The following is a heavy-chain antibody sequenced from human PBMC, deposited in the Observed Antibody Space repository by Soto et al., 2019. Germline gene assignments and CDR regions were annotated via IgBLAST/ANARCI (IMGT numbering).Heavy chain of an antibody. D-gene: IGHD2-8*01. CDR1: GYSFTDYH. J-gene: IGHJ6*02. V-gene: IGHV1-2*04. CDR3: ARGDSTDCSNGVCSFFYNHDMDV. CDR2: INPKSGGT. Sequence: SVKVSFKASGYSFTDYHIHWVRQAPGQGLEWLGRINPKSGGTSTAQKFQGWVTMTTDTSISTASMELTRLASDDTAIYYCARGDSTDCSNGVCSFFYNHDMDVWGQGTTVTVSS.